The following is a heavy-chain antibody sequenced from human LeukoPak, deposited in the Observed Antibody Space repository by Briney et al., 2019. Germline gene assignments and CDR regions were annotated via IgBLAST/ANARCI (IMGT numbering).Heavy chain of an antibody. Sequence: GGSLKLSCAASGVTFSSNYMSWVRQAPGKGLEWVSVIYSGGSTYYVDSVKGRFTISRDNSKNTLYLQMNSLRAEDTAVYYCARVGIVGATNGYYYYGMDVWGQGTTVTVPS. D-gene: IGHD1-26*01. CDR3: ARVGIVGATNGYYYYGMDV. J-gene: IGHJ6*02. CDR1: GVTFSSNY. CDR2: IYSGGST. V-gene: IGHV3-53*01.